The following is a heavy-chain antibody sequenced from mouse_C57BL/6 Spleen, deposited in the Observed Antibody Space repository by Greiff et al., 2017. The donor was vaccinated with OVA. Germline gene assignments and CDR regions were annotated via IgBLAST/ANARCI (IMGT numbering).Heavy chain of an antibody. J-gene: IGHJ1*03. CDR2: FYPGSVSI. V-gene: IGHV1-62-2*01. D-gene: IGHD1-1*01. Sequence: QVQLKESGAELVKPGASVKLSCKASGYTFTEYTIHWVKQRSGQGLEWIGWFYPGSVSIKYNEKFKDKATLTADKSSSTVYMELSRLTSEDSAVYFCARHGFLVTTVVAPTEYFDVWGTGTTVTVSS. CDR1: GYTFTEYT. CDR3: ARHGFLVTTVVAPTEYFDV.